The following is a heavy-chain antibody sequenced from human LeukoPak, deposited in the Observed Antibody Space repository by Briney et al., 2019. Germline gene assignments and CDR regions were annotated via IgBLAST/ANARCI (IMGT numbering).Heavy chain of an antibody. D-gene: IGHD1-26*01. V-gene: IGHV4-59*01. CDR1: GGSLSPYY. CDR3: ARARYREINYAYAGGFYYMDV. CDR2: ISYSGST. Sequence: PSETLPLTCTVSGGSLSPYYWSWIRQSPGKGLEWIGYISYSGSTNSHPSLKSRVTISVDMSKPQFYLELSSVTAADTAVYYCARARYREINYAYAGGFYYMDVWGKGTTVTVSS. J-gene: IGHJ6*03.